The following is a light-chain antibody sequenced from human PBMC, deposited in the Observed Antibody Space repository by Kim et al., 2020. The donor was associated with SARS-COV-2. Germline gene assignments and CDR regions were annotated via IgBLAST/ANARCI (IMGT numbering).Light chain of an antibody. J-gene: IGKJ5*01. CDR2: DAS. V-gene: IGKV3-15*01. Sequence: SVSRGERATPACRASQSVTSKLGRCRQKPGHAPTVLMEDASTRAAGLPGRVSGSVSETAFTLTVGSRQSDDFATNYSHKINYLRTVGQGTRLEIK. CDR1: QSVTSK. CDR3: HKINYLRT.